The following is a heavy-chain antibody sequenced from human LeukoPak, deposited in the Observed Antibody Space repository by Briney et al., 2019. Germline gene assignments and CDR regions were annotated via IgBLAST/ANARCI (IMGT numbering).Heavy chain of an antibody. CDR2: IYPGDSDT. CDR1: GYNFISYW. D-gene: IGHD5-18*01. V-gene: IGHV5-51*01. Sequence: GESLKISCKGFGYNFISYWIGWVRQMPGKGLEWMGIIYPGDSDTRYSPSFQGQVTISADKSISTAYLQWSSLKASDTAMYYCARHRRGYSYDSFDIWGQGTMVTVSS. J-gene: IGHJ3*02. CDR3: ARHRRGYSYDSFDI.